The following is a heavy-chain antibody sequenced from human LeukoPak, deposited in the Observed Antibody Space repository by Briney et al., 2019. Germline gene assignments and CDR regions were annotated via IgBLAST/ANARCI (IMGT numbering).Heavy chain of an antibody. CDR3: AREKQWLVYFDY. CDR2: ISYDGSNK. CDR1: GFTFSSYA. J-gene: IGHJ4*02. D-gene: IGHD6-19*01. Sequence: PGRSLRLSCAASGFTFSSYAMHWVRQAPGKGREGEAVISYDGSNKYYADSVKGRFTISRDNSKNTLYLQMNSLRAEDTAVYYCAREKQWLVYFDYWGQGTLVTVSS. V-gene: IGHV3-30*01.